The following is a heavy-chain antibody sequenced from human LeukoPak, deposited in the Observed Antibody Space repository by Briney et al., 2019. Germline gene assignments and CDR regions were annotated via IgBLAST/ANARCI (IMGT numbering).Heavy chain of an antibody. Sequence: ASVKVSCKASGYTFTGYYMHWVRQAPGQGLEWMGWINPNSGGTNYAQKFQGRVTMTRDTSISTAYTELSRLRSDDTAVYYCARSSGKRADAFDIWGQGTMVTVSS. CDR2: INPNSGGT. J-gene: IGHJ3*02. CDR1: GYTFTGYY. CDR3: ARSSGKRADAFDI. V-gene: IGHV1-2*02. D-gene: IGHD1-26*01.